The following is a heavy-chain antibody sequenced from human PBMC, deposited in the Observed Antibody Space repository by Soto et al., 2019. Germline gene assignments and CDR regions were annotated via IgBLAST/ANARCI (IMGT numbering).Heavy chain of an antibody. D-gene: IGHD2-15*01. CDR3: ATLVAGTKVLDY. J-gene: IGHJ4*02. CDR2: INGDGSTT. Sequence: PGGSLRLSCAASGFTFSSYSMRWVRQAPGKGLVWVSGINGDGSTTRYADSAKGRFTISRDNAENTLYLQMNSLRVEDTAVYYCATLVAGTKVLDYWSQGTLVPVSP. CDR1: GFTFSSYS. V-gene: IGHV3-74*01.